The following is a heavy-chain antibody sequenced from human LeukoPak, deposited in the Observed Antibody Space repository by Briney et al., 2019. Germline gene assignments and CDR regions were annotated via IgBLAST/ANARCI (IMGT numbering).Heavy chain of an antibody. CDR2: ISYDGSSK. CDR3: AKDDSSGYQSV. CDR1: GFTFSSYD. Sequence: GGSLRLSCVVSGFTFSSYDMHWVRQAPGKGLEWVAVISYDGSSKYYADSVKGRFTISRDNSKNTLYLQMNSLRAEDTAVYYCAKDDSSGYQSVWGQGTLVTVSS. V-gene: IGHV3-30*18. D-gene: IGHD3-22*01. J-gene: IGHJ4*02.